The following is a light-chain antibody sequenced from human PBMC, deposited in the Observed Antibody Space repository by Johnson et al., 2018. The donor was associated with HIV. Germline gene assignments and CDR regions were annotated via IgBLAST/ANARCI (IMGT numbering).Light chain of an antibody. CDR3: GTWDSSLSSYV. CDR1: SSNIGNNY. CDR2: ANN. J-gene: IGLJ1*01. V-gene: IGLV1-51*01. Sequence: SVLTQTPSVSAAPGQKVTISCSGSSSNIGNNYVSWYQQLPGTAPKLLIYANNKRPSGIPDRFSGSKSGTSATLGITGLQTGDEADYYCGTWDSSLSSYVFGTGTKVTVL.